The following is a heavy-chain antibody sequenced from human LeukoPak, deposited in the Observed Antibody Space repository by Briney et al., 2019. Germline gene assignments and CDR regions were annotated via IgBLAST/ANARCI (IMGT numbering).Heavy chain of an antibody. CDR1: GGSISSGGYY. V-gene: IGHV4-31*03. CDR3: ARDRIVVVPAALGLYYYYYGMDV. Sequence: SETLSLTCTVSGGSISSGGYYWNWIRQHPGKGLEWIGFIYDSGSTYYNPSLKSRLTISVDTSKNQFSLKLSSVTAADTAVYYCARDRIVVVPAALGLYYYYYGMDVWGQGTTVTVS. CDR2: IYDSGST. J-gene: IGHJ6*02. D-gene: IGHD2-2*01.